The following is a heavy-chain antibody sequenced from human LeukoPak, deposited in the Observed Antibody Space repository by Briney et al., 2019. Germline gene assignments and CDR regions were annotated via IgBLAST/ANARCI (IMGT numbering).Heavy chain of an antibody. Sequence: GGSLRLSCAASGFTFSSYGMHWVRQAPGKGLEWVAVISYDGSNKYYADSVKGRFAISRDNSKNTPYLQMNSLRAEDTAVYYCAKDRYSSSWYTVDYYYYYGMDVWGQGTTVTVSS. J-gene: IGHJ6*02. CDR2: ISYDGSNK. V-gene: IGHV3-30*18. CDR1: GFTFSSYG. CDR3: AKDRYSSSWYTVDYYYYYGMDV. D-gene: IGHD6-13*01.